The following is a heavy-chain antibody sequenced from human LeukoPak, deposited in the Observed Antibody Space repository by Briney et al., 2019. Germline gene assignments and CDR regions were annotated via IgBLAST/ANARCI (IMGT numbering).Heavy chain of an antibody. V-gene: IGHV3-66*01. J-gene: IGHJ4*02. D-gene: IGHD6-19*01. CDR1: GFTVNSNY. CDR3: ASRVRLAGTESGFDY. CDR2: IYSADTT. Sequence: GGSLRLSCAASGFTVNSNYMSWVRQAPGKGLEWVLVIYSADTTYYADSVKGRFTISRDSSKNTLYLQMNSLRVEDTAVYYCASRVRLAGTESGFDYWGQGTLVTVS.